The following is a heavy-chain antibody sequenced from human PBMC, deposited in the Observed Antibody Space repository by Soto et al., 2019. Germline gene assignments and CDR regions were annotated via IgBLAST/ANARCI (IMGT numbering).Heavy chain of an antibody. CDR2: IRSKANSYAT. D-gene: IGHD3-22*01. CDR3: TRPLPRNHYYDSSGYYYEGFGY. CDR1: GFTFSGSA. J-gene: IGHJ4*02. Sequence: GGSLRLSCAASGFTFSGSAMHWVRQASGKGLEWVGRIRSKANSYATAYAASVKGRFTISRDDSKNTAYLQMNSLKTEDTAVYYCTRPLPRNHYYDSSGYYYEGFGYWGQGTLVTVSS. V-gene: IGHV3-73*01.